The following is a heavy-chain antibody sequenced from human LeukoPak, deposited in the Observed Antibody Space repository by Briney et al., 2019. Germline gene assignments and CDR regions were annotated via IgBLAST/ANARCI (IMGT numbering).Heavy chain of an antibody. J-gene: IGHJ4*02. CDR2: ISGRDEST. CDR3: AKVTGTTND. Sequence: GGSLRLSCAVSGLTFSNHALSWVRQAPGKGLEWVSAISGRDESTYYADSVKGRFTISRDNYKSTLYLQMSSLRAEDTAVYHCAKVTGTTNDWGQGTVVTVSS. V-gene: IGHV3-23*01. D-gene: IGHD1-1*01. CDR1: GLTFSNHA.